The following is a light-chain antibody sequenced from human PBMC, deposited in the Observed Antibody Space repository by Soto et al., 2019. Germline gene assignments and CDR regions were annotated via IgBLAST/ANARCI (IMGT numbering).Light chain of an antibody. V-gene: IGKV1-5*03. CDR2: KAS. CDR3: KQYNSYSLHI. CDR1: QSISSW. Sequence: DIQMTHAPSTLSASVGDRVTITCRASQSISSWLAWYQQKPGKAPKLLIYKASSLESGVPSRFSGSGSGTEFTLTISSLQPDDFATYYCKQYNSYSLHIFGGGIQVEIX. J-gene: IGKJ4*01.